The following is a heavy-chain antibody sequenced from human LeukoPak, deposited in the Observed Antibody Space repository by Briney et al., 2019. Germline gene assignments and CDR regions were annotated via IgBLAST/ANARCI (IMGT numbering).Heavy chain of an antibody. CDR1: GFVFSAFW. V-gene: IGHV3-7*01. CDR2: IKHDGSDK. D-gene: IGHD4-23*01. CDR3: TRRGGNFDY. J-gene: IGHJ4*02. Sequence: PGGSLRLSCAASGFVFSAFWMTWVRQAPGKGLEWVANIKHDGSDKYYVDSVMGRFTISRDNAKNSLYLQMNSLRVEDTAVYYCTRRGGNFDYWGQGTLVTVSS.